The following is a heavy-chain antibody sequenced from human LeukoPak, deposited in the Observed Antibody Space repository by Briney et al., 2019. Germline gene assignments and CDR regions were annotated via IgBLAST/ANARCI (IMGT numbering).Heavy chain of an antibody. V-gene: IGHV5-51*01. CDR1: GYSFTSYW. D-gene: IGHD3-3*01. CDR3: ARERITIFGVVTLYYFDY. Sequence: GESLKISCKGSGYSFTSYWIGWVRQMPGKGLEWMGIIYPGDSDTRYSPSFQGQVTISADKSISTAYLQWSSLKASDTAVYYCARERITIFGVVTLYYFDYWGQGSLVTVSS. J-gene: IGHJ4*02. CDR2: IYPGDSDT.